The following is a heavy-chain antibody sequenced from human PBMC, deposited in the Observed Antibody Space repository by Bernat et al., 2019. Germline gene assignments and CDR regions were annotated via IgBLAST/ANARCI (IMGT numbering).Heavy chain of an antibody. Sequence: QVQLVESGGGVVQPGRSLRLSCAASGFTFSSYGMHWVRQAPGKGLEWVAVIWYDGSNKYYADSVEGRFTISRDNSKNTLYLQMNSLRAEDTAVYYCARNPIAAAGGYGMDVWGQGTTVTVSS. V-gene: IGHV3-33*01. J-gene: IGHJ6*02. D-gene: IGHD6-13*01. CDR1: GFTFSSYG. CDR2: IWYDGSNK. CDR3: ARNPIAAAGGYGMDV.